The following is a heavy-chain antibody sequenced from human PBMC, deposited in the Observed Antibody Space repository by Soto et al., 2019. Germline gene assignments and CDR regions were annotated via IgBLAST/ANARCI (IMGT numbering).Heavy chain of an antibody. V-gene: IGHV1-69*12. D-gene: IGHD4-17*01. CDR1: GGTFSSYA. J-gene: IGHJ4*02. CDR3: ARGGLWTKVTHFDF. CDR2: IIPIFGTA. Sequence: QVQLVQSGAEVKKPGSSVKVSCKASGGTFSSYAISWVRQAPGQGLEWMGGIIPIFGTANYAQKFQGRVTITADESTSRAYMELSSLRSEDTAVYYGARGGLWTKVTHFDFWGQGTLVTVSS.